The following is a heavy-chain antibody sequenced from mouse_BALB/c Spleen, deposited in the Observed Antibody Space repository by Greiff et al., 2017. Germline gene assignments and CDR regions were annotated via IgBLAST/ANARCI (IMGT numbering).Heavy chain of an antibody. V-gene: IGHV1-63*02. J-gene: IGHJ3*01. CDR2: IYPGGGYT. D-gene: IGHD4-1*01. Sequence: LVESDAELVKPGASVKISCKASGYTFTNYWLGWVKQRPGHGLEWIGDIYPGGGYTNYNEKFKGKATLTADTSSSTAYMQLSSLTSEDSAVYFCARGMGRGFAYWGQGTLVTVSA. CDR3: ARGMGRGFAY. CDR1: GYTFTNYW.